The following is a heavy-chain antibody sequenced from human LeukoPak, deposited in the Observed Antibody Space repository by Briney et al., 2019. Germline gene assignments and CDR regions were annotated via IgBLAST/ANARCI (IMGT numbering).Heavy chain of an antibody. CDR2: IYYSGST. CDR1: GGSISSYY. V-gene: IGHV4-59*08. CDR3: ARQVKTYYGSGSFDY. J-gene: IGHJ4*02. Sequence: SEPLSLTFPVSGGSISSYYWSWIRQPPGKGLEWIGYIYYSGSTNYNPSLKSRVTISVDTSKNQFSLKLSSVTAADTAVYYCARQVKTYYGSGSFDYWGQGTLVTVSS. D-gene: IGHD3-10*01.